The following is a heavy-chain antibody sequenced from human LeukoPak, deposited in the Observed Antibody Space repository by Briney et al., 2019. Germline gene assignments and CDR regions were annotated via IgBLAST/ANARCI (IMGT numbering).Heavy chain of an antibody. CDR2: INSGSDYI. CDR1: GFTFSSYS. CDR3: ARDQFGKGNWFDP. Sequence: GGSLRLSCAASGFTFSSYSMTWVRQAPGKGLEWVSSINSGSDYILYADSVKGRFTISKDNAKNSLYLQMSSLRAEDTAVYYCARDQFGKGNWFDPWGQGTLVTVSS. V-gene: IGHV3-21*01. D-gene: IGHD3-10*01. J-gene: IGHJ5*02.